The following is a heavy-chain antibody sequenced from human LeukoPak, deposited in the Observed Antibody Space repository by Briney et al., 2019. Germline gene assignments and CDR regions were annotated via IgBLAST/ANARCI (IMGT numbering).Heavy chain of an antibody. J-gene: IGHJ4*02. CDR1: GFTFSSYA. CDR2: ISGSGGST. Sequence: GGSLRLSCAASGFTFSSYAMSWVRQAPGKGLEWVSAISGSGGSTYYADSVKGRFTISRDNSKNTLYLQMNSLRAEDTAVYYCAKDRSAYCGGDCSTGVRGQGTLVTVSS. D-gene: IGHD2-21*02. CDR3: AKDRSAYCGGDCSTGV. V-gene: IGHV3-23*01.